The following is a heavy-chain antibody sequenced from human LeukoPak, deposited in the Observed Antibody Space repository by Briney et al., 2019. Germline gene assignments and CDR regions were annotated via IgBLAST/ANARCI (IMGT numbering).Heavy chain of an antibody. Sequence: GGSLRLSCAASGFTFNKYAMSWVRQAPGKGLEWIGFISGGTTEYAASVKGRFTISRDDSTSIAYLQMNSLTTEDTAVYYCSRGSGWLSVYWGQGTLVTVSS. CDR1: GFTFNKYA. CDR2: ISGGTT. V-gene: IGHV3-49*04. CDR3: SRGSGWLSVY. D-gene: IGHD6-19*01. J-gene: IGHJ4*02.